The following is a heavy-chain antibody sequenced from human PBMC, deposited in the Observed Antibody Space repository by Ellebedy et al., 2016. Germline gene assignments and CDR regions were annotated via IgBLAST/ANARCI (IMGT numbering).Heavy chain of an antibody. V-gene: IGHV4-34*01. Sequence: GSLRLXXAVYGGSFSGYYWTWIRQPPGKGLEWIGEINHRGSTNYNPSLKSRVTVSVETSKNQFSLKLSSVTAADTAVYYCARGHDPVAVTPAALALFSRMGSLWFDPWGQGTLVSVSS. D-gene: IGHD2-2*01. CDR1: GGSFSGYY. J-gene: IGHJ5*02. CDR2: INHRGST. CDR3: ARGHDPVAVTPAALALFSRMGSLWFDP.